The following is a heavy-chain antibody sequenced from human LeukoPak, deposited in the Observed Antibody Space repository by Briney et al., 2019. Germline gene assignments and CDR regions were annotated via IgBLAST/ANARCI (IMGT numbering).Heavy chain of an antibody. D-gene: IGHD4-17*01. CDR2: IYTSGST. CDR1: GGSISSYY. J-gene: IGHJ3*02. Sequence: SETLSLTCTVSGGSISSYYWSWIRQPAGKGLEWIGRIYTSGSTNYNPFLKSRVTMSVDTSKNQFSLKLSSVTAADTAVYYCARDWEAYGDYGAFDIWGQGTMVTVSS. V-gene: IGHV4-4*07. CDR3: ARDWEAYGDYGAFDI.